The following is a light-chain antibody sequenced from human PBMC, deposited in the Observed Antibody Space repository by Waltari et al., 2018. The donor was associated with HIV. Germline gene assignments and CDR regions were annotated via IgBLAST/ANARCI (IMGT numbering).Light chain of an antibody. Sequence: QSALTQPASVSGSPGQSITISCSGTSSDVGAYNYVSWYQQHPGKAPKLMIYEVSNRPSGVSNRFAGSKSGNTAYLTIPGLQAEDEADYYCSSYTSSMSWVFGGGTKLTVL. V-gene: IGLV2-14*01. CDR2: EVS. CDR1: SSDVGAYNY. J-gene: IGLJ3*02. CDR3: SSYTSSMSWV.